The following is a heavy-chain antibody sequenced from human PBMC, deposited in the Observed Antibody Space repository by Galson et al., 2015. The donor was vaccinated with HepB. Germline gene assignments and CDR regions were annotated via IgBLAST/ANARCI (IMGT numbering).Heavy chain of an antibody. CDR2: ISWNSGSI. D-gene: IGHD2-15*01. V-gene: IGHV3-9*01. CDR1: GFTFDDYA. CDR3: AKGSVRGWY. J-gene: IGHJ1*01. Sequence: SLRLSCAASGFTFDDYAMHWVRQAPGKGLEWVSGISWNSGSIGYADSVKGRFTISRDNAKNSLYLQMNSLRAEDTALYYCAKGSVRGWYRGQGPLVTVSS.